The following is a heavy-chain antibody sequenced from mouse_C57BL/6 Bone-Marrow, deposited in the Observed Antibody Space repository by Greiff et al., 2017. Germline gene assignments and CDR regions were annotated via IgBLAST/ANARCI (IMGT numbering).Heavy chain of an antibody. CDR2: IRSKSNNYAT. CDR1: GFSFNTYA. D-gene: IGHD1-1*01. Sequence: EVMLVESGGGLVQPKGSLKLSCAASGFSFNTYAMNWVRQAPGKGLEWVARIRSKSNNYATYYADSVKDRFTISRDDSESMLYLQMNNLKTEDTAMNYCVRHQAYYYGPWFAYWGQGTLVTVSA. V-gene: IGHV10-1*01. CDR3: VRHQAYYYGPWFAY. J-gene: IGHJ3*01.